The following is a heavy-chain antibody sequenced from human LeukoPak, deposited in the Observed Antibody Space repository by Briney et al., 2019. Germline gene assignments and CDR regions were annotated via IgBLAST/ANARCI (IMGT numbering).Heavy chain of an antibody. CDR1: GGTFSSYA. D-gene: IGHD3-22*01. Sequence: SVKVSCKASGGTFSSYAISWVRQAPGQGLEWMGGIIPIFGTANYAQKFQGKVTITADESTSTAYTELSSLRSEDTAIYYCARGWDYDSGGRPTAYVYWGQGTLVSVSS. V-gene: IGHV1-69*13. CDR3: ARGWDYDSGGRPTAYVY. CDR2: IIPIFGTA. J-gene: IGHJ4*02.